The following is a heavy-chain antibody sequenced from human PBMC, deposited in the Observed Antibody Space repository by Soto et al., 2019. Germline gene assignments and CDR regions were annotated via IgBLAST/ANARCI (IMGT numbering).Heavy chain of an antibody. V-gene: IGHV3-48*01. CDR2: ISSSSSTI. D-gene: IGHD3-22*01. CDR1: GFTFSSYS. Sequence: GGSLRLSCAASGFTFSSYSMNWVRQAPGKGLEWVSYISSSSSTIYYADSVKGRFTISRDNAKNSLYLQMNSLRAEDTAVYYCARDWGTMEVVVIDYYYGMDVWGQGTRVTVSS. J-gene: IGHJ6*02. CDR3: ARDWGTMEVVVIDYYYGMDV.